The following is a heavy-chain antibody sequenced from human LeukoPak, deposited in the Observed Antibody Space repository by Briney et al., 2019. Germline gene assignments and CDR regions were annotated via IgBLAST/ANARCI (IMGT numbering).Heavy chain of an antibody. CDR1: GYTFTSYY. D-gene: IGHD6-19*01. CDR2: INPSGGST. J-gene: IGHJ6*02. CDR3: AREGQQWLDYYYYYGMDV. V-gene: IGHV1-46*01. Sequence: ASVKVSCKASGYTFTSYYMHWVRQAPGQGLEWMGIINPSGGSTSYAQKFQGRVTMTRDTSTSTVYMELRSLRSDDTAVYYCAREGQQWLDYYYYYGMDVWGQGTTVTVSS.